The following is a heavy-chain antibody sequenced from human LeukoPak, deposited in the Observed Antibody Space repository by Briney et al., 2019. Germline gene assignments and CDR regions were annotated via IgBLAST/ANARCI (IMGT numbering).Heavy chain of an antibody. CDR3: ARPSYCSVTSCQGGGLDF. D-gene: IGHD2-2*01. J-gene: IGHJ4*02. V-gene: IGHV1-2*02. Sequence: ASVKVSCKASGYTFSDHYIHWVRQAPGQGIEWMGWINPNSGGTNYAQKFQGRVTMTRDTSISTAYMELSRLRSDDTAVYYCARPSYCSVTSCQGGGLDFWGQGTLVTVSS. CDR2: INPNSGGT. CDR1: GYTFSDHY.